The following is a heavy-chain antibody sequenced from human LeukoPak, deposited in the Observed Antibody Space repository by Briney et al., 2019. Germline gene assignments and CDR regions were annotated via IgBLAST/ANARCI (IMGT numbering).Heavy chain of an antibody. CDR1: GGSISSGGYY. Sequence: SETLSLTCTVSGGSISSGGYYWSWIRQHPAKGLEWIGYTGSTYYNPSLKSRVTMSVDTSKNQFSLKLSSVTAADSAVYFCASAYDTSGYYYGRFDYWGQGALVTVSS. V-gene: IGHV4-31*03. CDR3: ASAYDTSGYYYGRFDY. D-gene: IGHD3-22*01. CDR2: TGST. J-gene: IGHJ4*02.